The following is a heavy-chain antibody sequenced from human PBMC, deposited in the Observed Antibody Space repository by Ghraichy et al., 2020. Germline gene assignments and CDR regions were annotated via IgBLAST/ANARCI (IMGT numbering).Heavy chain of an antibody. J-gene: IGHJ3*02. CDR3: ARPGTEGIVDDVFHI. CDR1: GVTFSSNA. V-gene: IGHV1-69*04. Sequence: SVKVSCKASGVTFSSNAISWVRQTPGQGPEWMGRIILILGVPNSAQNFQGRLTITADTSTSTAYMELHSLKSEDTGVYYCARPGTEGIVDDVFHIWGQGTMASVSS. D-gene: IGHD2/OR15-2a*01. CDR2: IILILGVP.